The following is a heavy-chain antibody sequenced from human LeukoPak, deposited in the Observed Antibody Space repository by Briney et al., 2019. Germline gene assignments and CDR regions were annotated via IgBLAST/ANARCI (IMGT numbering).Heavy chain of an antibody. CDR3: AKAPECYDILTGYSRGNWFDP. J-gene: IGHJ5*02. CDR2: ISGSGGST. Sequence: GGSLRLSCAASGFTFSSYAMSWVRQAPGKGLGWVSAISGSGGSTYYADSVKGRFTISRDNSKNTLYLQMNSLRAEDTAVYYCAKAPECYDILTGYSRGNWFDPWGQGTLVTVSS. CDR1: GFTFSSYA. V-gene: IGHV3-23*01. D-gene: IGHD3-9*01.